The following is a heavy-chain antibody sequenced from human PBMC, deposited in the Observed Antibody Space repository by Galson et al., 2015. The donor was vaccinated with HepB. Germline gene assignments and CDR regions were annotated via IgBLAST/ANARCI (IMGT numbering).Heavy chain of an antibody. J-gene: IGHJ4*02. CDR3: ARDFMAAVGRSGWYPRCLGF. V-gene: IGHV1-18*01. CDR2: ISGHNGDT. CDR1: GYTLTTYG. Sequence: SVKVSCKASGYTLTTYGTSWVRQAPGQGVEWMGWISGHNGDTKYAQKFQERITLTTDTTTSTAYMELRSLRSDDTAMYYCARDFMAAVGRSGWYPRCLGFWGQGSLVTVSS. D-gene: IGHD6-19*01.